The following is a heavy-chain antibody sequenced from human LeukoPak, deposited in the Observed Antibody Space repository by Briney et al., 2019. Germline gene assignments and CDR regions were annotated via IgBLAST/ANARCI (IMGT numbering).Heavy chain of an antibody. CDR2: ISGSGGSI. CDR3: AKTVVVITFRFDS. J-gene: IGHJ4*02. V-gene: IGHV3-23*01. Sequence: GGSLRLSCAASGFTFSSYAMSWVRQAPGKGLEWVSAISGSGGSIYYADSVKGRFTISRDNSKNTLDLQMNSLRAEDTAIYYCAKTVVVITFRFDSWGQGSLVTVSS. CDR1: GFTFSSYA. D-gene: IGHD2-21*01.